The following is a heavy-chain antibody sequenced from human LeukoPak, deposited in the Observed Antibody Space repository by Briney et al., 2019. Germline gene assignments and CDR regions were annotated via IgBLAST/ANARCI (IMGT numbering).Heavy chain of an antibody. CDR2: IYPGDSDT. J-gene: IGHJ4*02. D-gene: IGHD3-10*01. V-gene: IGHV5-51*01. CDR1: GYSFTSYW. Sequence: GASLQISCKGSGYSFTSYWIGWVRPLPGKGLEWMGIIYPGDSDTRYSPSFQGQVTISADKSISTAYLQWCSLKASDTAMYYCASGYYGSKEQYYFDYWGQGTLVTVSS. CDR3: ASGYYGSKEQYYFDY.